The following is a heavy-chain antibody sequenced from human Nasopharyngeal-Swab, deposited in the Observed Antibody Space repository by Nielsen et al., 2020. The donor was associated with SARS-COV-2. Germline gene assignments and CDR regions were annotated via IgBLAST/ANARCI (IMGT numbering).Heavy chain of an antibody. J-gene: IGHJ6*03. D-gene: IGHD2-2*01. Sequence: WIRQPPGKGPEWIAEINHSGSTNYNPSLKSRVTLSVDTSMNQVSLEVSSVTAADTAVYYCARGLSGIVPAPILGLGPYYYYYYMDVWGKGTTGTVS. CDR3: ARGLSGIVPAPILGLGPYYYYYYMDV. CDR2: INHSGST. V-gene: IGHV4-34*01.